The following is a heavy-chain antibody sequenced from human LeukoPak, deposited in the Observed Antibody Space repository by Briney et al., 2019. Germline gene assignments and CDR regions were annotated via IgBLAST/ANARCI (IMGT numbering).Heavy chain of an antibody. J-gene: IGHJ4*02. V-gene: IGHV3-21*01. CDR1: GFTFSSYS. CDR3: AISTVYGDTYFDY. D-gene: IGHD4-17*01. CDR2: ISSSSSYI. Sequence: GGSLRLSCAASGFTFSSYSMNWVRQAPGKGLEWVSSISSSSSYIYYADSVKGRFTISRDNAKNSLYLQMNSLRAEGTAVYYCAISTVYGDTYFDYWGQGTLVTVSS.